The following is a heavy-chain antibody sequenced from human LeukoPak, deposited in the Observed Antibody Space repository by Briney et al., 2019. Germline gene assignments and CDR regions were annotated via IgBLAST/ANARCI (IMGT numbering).Heavy chain of an antibody. J-gene: IGHJ4*02. V-gene: IGHV4-39*07. Sequence: SEPLSLTCTVSGGSISSSSYYWGRIRQPPGKGLEWFGCIYYSGSTYYNPSLKSRVTISVDTSKNQFSLKLSSVTAADTAVYYLARKSGLQIPFYIALWGQGTQVTVSS. CDR2: IYYSGST. CDR1: GGSISSSSYY. D-gene: IGHD1-26*01. CDR3: ARKSGLQIPFYIAL.